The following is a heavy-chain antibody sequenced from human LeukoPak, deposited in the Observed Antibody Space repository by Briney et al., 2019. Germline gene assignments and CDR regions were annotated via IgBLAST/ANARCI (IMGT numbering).Heavy chain of an antibody. CDR1: GDTFTSYY. Sequence: VASVTVSCKASGDTFTSYYMHWVRQAPGQGLECMGLINPSGTSTIYAQKFQGRVTMTRDMSTSTVYMELSSLRSEDTAVYYCARGRHYYDSSDYYYEGDAFDIWGQGTMVTVSS. CDR2: INPSGTST. CDR3: ARGRHYYDSSDYYYEGDAFDI. D-gene: IGHD3-22*01. V-gene: IGHV1-46*01. J-gene: IGHJ3*02.